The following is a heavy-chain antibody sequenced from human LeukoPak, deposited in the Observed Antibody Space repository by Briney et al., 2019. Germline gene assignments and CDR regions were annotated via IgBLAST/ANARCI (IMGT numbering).Heavy chain of an antibody. D-gene: IGHD3-22*01. CDR2: IKSKTDGGTT. Sequence: GGSLRLSCAASGFTFSTYWMGWVRQAPGKGLEWVGRIKSKTDGGTTDYAAPVKGRFTISRDDSKNTLYLQMNSLKTEDTAVYYCTTEPLNYYDSSGYDAFDIWGQGTMVTVSS. J-gene: IGHJ3*02. V-gene: IGHV3-15*01. CDR3: TTEPLNYYDSSGYDAFDI. CDR1: GFTFSTYW.